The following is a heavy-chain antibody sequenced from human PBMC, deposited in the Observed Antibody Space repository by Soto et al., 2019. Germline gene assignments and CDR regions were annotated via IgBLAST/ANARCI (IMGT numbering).Heavy chain of an antibody. V-gene: IGHV3-9*01. D-gene: IGHD3-3*01. J-gene: IGHJ3*01. Sequence: EVQLVESGGGLVQPGRSLRLSCSASGFTFEDYGMHWVRQAPGKGLEWVSRISWDSGSVAYADSAKGRFTISRDNAKNSLYLQMTSLRPDDTAVYSCAKDFTIFSVVGAFDVWGPGTMVTVSS. CDR3: AKDFTIFSVVGAFDV. CDR1: GFTFEDYG. CDR2: ISWDSGSV.